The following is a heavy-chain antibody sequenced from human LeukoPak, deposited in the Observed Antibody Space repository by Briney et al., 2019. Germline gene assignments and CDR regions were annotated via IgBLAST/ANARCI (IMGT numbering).Heavy chain of an antibody. CDR1: GYTFTGYD. CDR2: MNPNSGNT. Sequence: SVKVSCKASGYTFTGYDINWVRQATGQGLEWMGWMNPNSGNTVYAQRFQGRVTITRNTSISTAYMELSSLRSEDTAVYYCARGSVLRGPPDYWGQGTLVTVSS. V-gene: IGHV1-8*03. CDR3: ARGSVLRGPPDY. J-gene: IGHJ4*02. D-gene: IGHD3-10*01.